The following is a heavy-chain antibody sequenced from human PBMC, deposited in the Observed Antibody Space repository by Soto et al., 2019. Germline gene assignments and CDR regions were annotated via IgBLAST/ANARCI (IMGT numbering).Heavy chain of an antibody. Sequence: EVQLVESGGGLVQPGGSLRLSCAASGFTVSSNYMSWVRQAAGKGLEWVSVIYSGGSTYYADSVKGRFTISRDNSKNTLYLHMNSLRAEDTAVYYCAREGYSGYDSQGDYFDYWGQGTLVTVSS. CDR3: AREGYSGYDSQGDYFDY. V-gene: IGHV3-66*01. CDR2: IYSGGST. D-gene: IGHD5-12*01. J-gene: IGHJ4*02. CDR1: GFTVSSNY.